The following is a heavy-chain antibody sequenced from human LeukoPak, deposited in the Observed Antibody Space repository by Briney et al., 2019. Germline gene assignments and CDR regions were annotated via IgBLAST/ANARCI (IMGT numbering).Heavy chain of an antibody. Sequence: PGGSLRLSRAASGFTFSSYAMHWVRQAPGKGLEWVAVISYDGSNKYYADSVKGRFTISRDNSKNTLYLQMNSLRAEDTAVYYCARRGDTAMAFDYWGQGTLVTVSS. V-gene: IGHV3-30-3*01. J-gene: IGHJ4*02. CDR1: GFTFSSYA. CDR2: ISYDGSNK. CDR3: ARRGDTAMAFDY. D-gene: IGHD5-18*01.